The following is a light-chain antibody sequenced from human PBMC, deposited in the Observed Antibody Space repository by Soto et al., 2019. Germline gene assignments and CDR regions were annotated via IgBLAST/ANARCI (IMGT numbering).Light chain of an antibody. CDR3: QKYSSVPV. CDR2: AAS. Sequence: DIPMTQSPSSLSASVGDRVTITCRASQGINNYVAWDQQKPGKPPKLLIYAASTLQSVVPSRFSGSGSGTDFTLTINSLQPEGVATYSCQKYSSVPVFGPGTKVDIK. CDR1: QGINNY. V-gene: IGKV1-27*01. J-gene: IGKJ3*01.